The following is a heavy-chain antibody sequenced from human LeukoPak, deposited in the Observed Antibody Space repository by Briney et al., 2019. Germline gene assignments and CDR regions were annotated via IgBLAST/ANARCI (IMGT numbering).Heavy chain of an antibody. CDR2: ISYDGSNK. D-gene: IGHD6-19*01. Sequence: GRSLRLSYAASGFTFSSYAMHWVRQAPGKGLEWVAVISYDGSNKYYADSVKGRFTISRDNSKNTLYLQMNSLRAEDTAVYYCARDRDSSGWYGMDVWGQGTTVTVSS. J-gene: IGHJ6*02. CDR3: ARDRDSSGWYGMDV. CDR1: GFTFSSYA. V-gene: IGHV3-30*04.